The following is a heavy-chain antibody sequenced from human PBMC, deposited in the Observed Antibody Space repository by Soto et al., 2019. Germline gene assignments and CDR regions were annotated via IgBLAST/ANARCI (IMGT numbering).Heavy chain of an antibody. CDR1: GGTFSSYA. Sequence: GASVKVSCKASGGTFSSYAISWVRQAPGQGLEWMGGIIPIFGTANYAQKFQGRVTITADESTSTAYMELSSLRSEDTAVYYCARDMKLWFGEFDYWGQGTLVTVSS. CDR2: IIPIFGTA. CDR3: ARDMKLWFGEFDY. V-gene: IGHV1-69*13. J-gene: IGHJ4*02. D-gene: IGHD3-10*01.